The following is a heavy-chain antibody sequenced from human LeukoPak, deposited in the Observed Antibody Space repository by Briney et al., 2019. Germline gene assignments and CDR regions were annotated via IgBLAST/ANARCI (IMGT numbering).Heavy chain of an antibody. V-gene: IGHV3-48*03. Sequence: GGSLRLSCAASGFTFSSYEMNWVRQAPGKGLEWVSYISSSGSTIYYADSEKGRFTISRDNAKNTLYLQMDSLRAEDTAIYYCARDKYSGYDGASVYFDYWGQGTLVTVSS. CDR1: GFTFSSYE. D-gene: IGHD5-12*01. CDR3: ARDKYSGYDGASVYFDY. J-gene: IGHJ4*02. CDR2: ISSSGSTI.